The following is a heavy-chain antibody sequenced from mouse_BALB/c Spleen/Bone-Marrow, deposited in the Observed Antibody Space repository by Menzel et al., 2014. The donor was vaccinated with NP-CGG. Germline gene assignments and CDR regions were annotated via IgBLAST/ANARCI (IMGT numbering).Heavy chain of an antibody. V-gene: IGHV2-9*02. CDR2: IWAGGST. CDR1: GFSLTSYG. CDR3: ARDDYRSGAY. J-gene: IGHJ3*01. Sequence: VQGVESGPGLVAPSQSLSITCTVSGFSLTSYGVHWVRQPPGKGLEWLGVIWAGGSTNYNSAFMSRLSISKDNSKSQVFLKMNSLQTDDTAMYYCARDDYRSGAYWGQGTLVTVSA. D-gene: IGHD2-14*01.